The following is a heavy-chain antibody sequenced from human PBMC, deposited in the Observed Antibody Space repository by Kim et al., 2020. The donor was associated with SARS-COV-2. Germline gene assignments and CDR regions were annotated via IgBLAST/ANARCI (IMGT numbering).Heavy chain of an antibody. CDR3: ARGRFRYYDFWSGYSYGMDV. Sequence: ASVKVSCKASGYTFTSYDINWVRQATGQGLEWMGWMNPNSGNTGYAQKFQGRVTMTRNTSISTAYMELSSLRSEDTAVYYCARGRFRYYDFWSGYSYGMDVWGQGTTVTVSS. V-gene: IGHV1-8*01. CDR2: MNPNSGNT. J-gene: IGHJ6*02. D-gene: IGHD3-3*01. CDR1: GYTFTSYD.